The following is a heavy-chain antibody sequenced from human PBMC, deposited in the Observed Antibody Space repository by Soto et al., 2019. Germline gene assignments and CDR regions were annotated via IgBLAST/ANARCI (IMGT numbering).Heavy chain of an antibody. CDR1: GFTFSSYA. D-gene: IGHD3-3*01. Sequence: GGSLRLSCAASGFTFSSYAMSWVRQAPGKGLEWVSAISGSGGSTYYADSVKGRFTISRDNSKNTLYLQMNSLRAEDTAVYYCAKQTGIFGVDYDWFDPWGQGTLVTVSS. CDR2: ISGSGGST. CDR3: AKQTGIFGVDYDWFDP. V-gene: IGHV3-23*01. J-gene: IGHJ5*02.